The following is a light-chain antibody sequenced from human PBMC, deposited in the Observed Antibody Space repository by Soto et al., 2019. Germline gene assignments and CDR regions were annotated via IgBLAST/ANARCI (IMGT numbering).Light chain of an antibody. CDR3: QQYNSYPWT. CDR2: TAS. CDR1: QSISSW. Sequence: DIQMTQSPSTLSASVGDRVTITCRASQSISSWLAWYQQKPGKAPKSLIYTASSLESGVPSRFSGSGSGTEFTLTISSLQPDDFATYYRQQYNSYPWTFGQGTKVEIK. V-gene: IGKV1-5*03. J-gene: IGKJ1*01.